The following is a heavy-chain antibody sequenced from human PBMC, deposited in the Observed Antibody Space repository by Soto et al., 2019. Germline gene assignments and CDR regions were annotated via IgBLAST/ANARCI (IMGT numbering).Heavy chain of an antibody. CDR3: ARGPTSGTYVY. CDR2: ISSISYI. D-gene: IGHD1-26*01. J-gene: IGHJ4*02. Sequence: GGSLRLSCVVSGFTFSSFTMNWVRQAPGKGLEWVSSISSISYIYYADSVKGRFTISRDNAKNSLYLQMNSLRAEDTAVYYCARGPTSGTYVYWGQGTLVTVSS. CDR1: GFTFSSFT. V-gene: IGHV3-21*06.